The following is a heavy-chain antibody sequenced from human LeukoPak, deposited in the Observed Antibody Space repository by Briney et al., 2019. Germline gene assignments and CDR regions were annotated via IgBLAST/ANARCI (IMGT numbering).Heavy chain of an antibody. D-gene: IGHD1-26*01. CDR1: GYAFTNYG. CDR2: ISANNGET. J-gene: IGHJ4*02. Sequence: ASVKVSCKASGYAFTNYGISWVRQAPGQGLEWVGWISANNGETRHAQKVQGRLTMTTETSTSTAYMDLRNLRSDDTAVYYCARVPPSAFQLLSADYWGQGTLVSVSS. CDR3: ARVPPSAFQLLSADY. V-gene: IGHV1-18*01.